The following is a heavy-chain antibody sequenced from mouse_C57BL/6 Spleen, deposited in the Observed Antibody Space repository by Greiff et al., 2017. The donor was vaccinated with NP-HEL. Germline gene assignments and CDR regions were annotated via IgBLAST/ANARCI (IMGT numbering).Heavy chain of an antibody. Sequence: VQLQQSGPELVKPGASVKISCKASGYAFSSSWMNWVKQRPGKGLEWIGRIYPGDGDTNYNGKFKGKATLTADKSSSTAYMQLSSLTSEDSAVYFCARRDLLRGGAMDYWGQGTSVTVSS. CDR1: GYAFSSSW. J-gene: IGHJ4*01. V-gene: IGHV1-82*01. CDR3: ARRDLLRGGAMDY. D-gene: IGHD1-1*01. CDR2: IYPGDGDT.